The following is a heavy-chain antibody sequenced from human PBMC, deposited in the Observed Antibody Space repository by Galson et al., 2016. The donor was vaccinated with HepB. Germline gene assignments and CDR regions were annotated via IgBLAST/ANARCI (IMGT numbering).Heavy chain of an antibody. CDR2: ISSNSNYI. J-gene: IGHJ4*02. CDR1: GFSFSDYT. V-gene: IGHV3-21*01. D-gene: IGHD2-2*01. CDR3: TGADVVVVPAPMDY. Sequence: SLRLSCAASGFSFSDYTMNWVRQAPGKGLEWVSSISSNSNYIYYADSVKGRFTISRDNAKNSLYLQMNSLRAEYTAVYYFTGADVVVVPAPMDYWGQGTLVTVSS.